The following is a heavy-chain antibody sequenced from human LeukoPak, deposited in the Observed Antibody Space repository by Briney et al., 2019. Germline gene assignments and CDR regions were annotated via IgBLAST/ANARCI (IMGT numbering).Heavy chain of an antibody. J-gene: IGHJ3*02. CDR2: MWANGVNK. CDR3: ARDDDYDDHNTFDM. D-gene: IGHD4-17*01. V-gene: IGHV3-33*01. Sequence: GGSLRLSCVGSGFTFSFYGIHWSRQAPGKGLEWVAVMWANGVNKYYADSVRGRFTVSRDNSKNTVYLQMNSPRAEDTAMYYCARDDDYDDHNTFDMWGHGTMVTVSS. CDR1: GFTFSFYG.